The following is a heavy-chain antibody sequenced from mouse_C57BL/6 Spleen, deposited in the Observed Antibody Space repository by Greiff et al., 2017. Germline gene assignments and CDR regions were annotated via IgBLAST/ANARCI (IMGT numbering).Heavy chain of an antibody. D-gene: IGHD1-1*01. Sequence: QVKLQQPGAELVKPGASVKLSCKASGYTFTSYWMQWVKQRPGQGLEWIGEIDPSDSYTNYNQKFKCKATVTVDTSSSTAYMQLSSLTSEDTAVYYCASGGSSYVYFDVWGTGTTVTVSS. CDR1: GYTFTSYW. J-gene: IGHJ1*03. CDR2: IDPSDSYT. CDR3: ASGGSSYVYFDV. V-gene: IGHV1-50*01.